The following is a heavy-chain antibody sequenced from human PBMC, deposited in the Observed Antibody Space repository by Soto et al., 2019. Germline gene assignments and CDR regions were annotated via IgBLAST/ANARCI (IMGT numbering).Heavy chain of an antibody. D-gene: IGHD3-10*01. V-gene: IGHV5-51*01. Sequence: EPQRISRNGAGCSITSYWIGRVSQMLGKGLEWMGIIYPGDSDTRYSPSFQGKVTISAYKSICTAYLQWSSLKASDTAMYYCASFSRWMGSDYGSDIRGQGTMGTVSS. CDR2: IYPGDSDT. CDR3: ASFSRWMGSDYGSDI. CDR1: GCSITSYW. J-gene: IGHJ3*02.